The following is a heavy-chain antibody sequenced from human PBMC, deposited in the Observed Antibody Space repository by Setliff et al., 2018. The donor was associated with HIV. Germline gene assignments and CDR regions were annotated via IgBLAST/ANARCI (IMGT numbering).Heavy chain of an antibody. CDR2: IIPIFGTA. Sequence: SVKVSCKASGGSFSSYAISWVRQAPGQGLEWMGGIIPIFGTAKYAQKFQGRVTITTDESTSTAYMELSSLGSEDTAVYYCASANSGRIHATRLDSWGQGTLVTVSS. CDR1: GGSFSSYA. D-gene: IGHD5-18*01. J-gene: IGHJ4*02. CDR3: ASANSGRIHATRLDS. V-gene: IGHV1-69*05.